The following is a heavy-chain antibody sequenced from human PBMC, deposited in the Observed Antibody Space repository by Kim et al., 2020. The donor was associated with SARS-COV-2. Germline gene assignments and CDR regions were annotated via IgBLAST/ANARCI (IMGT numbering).Heavy chain of an antibody. J-gene: IGHJ5*02. D-gene: IGHD3-9*01. V-gene: IGHV3-23*01. Sequence: GGSLRLSCAASGFTFSSYAMNWVRQAPGKGLEWVSSISGNGSNIYYADSVKGRFTISRDNSEDTLYLQMNSLRDDDTAIYYCAKVLIGYFSAVGSWGQG. CDR3: AKVLIGYFSAVGS. CDR1: GFTFSSYA. CDR2: ISGNGSNI.